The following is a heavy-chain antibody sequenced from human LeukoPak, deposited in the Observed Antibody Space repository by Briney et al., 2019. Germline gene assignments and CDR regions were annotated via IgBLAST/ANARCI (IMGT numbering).Heavy chain of an antibody. D-gene: IGHD3-9*01. CDR2: IIPIFGTA. V-gene: IGHV1-69*01. CDR1: GGTFSSYA. J-gene: IGHJ4*02. CDR3: ARGGTITSREYFESLDL. Sequence: SVKVSCKASGGTFSSYAISWVRQAPGQGLEWMGGIIPIFGTANYAQKFQGRVTITADESTSTAYMELSSLRSEDTAVYYCARGGTITSREYFESLDLWGQGTLVTVSS.